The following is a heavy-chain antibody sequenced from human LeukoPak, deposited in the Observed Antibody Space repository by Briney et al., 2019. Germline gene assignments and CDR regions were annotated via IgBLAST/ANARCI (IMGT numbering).Heavy chain of an antibody. V-gene: IGHV3-7*01. Sequence: GGSLRLSCAASGFKFSYDWMTWVRQAPGKGLEWLANIKENGSEKYYVDSVKGRFTISRDNADNLVYLQMNSLRVEDTAVYYCARGWGEKGRCRGGTCNNPQFDYWGQGILVTVSS. CDR1: GFKFSYDW. CDR2: IKENGSEK. D-gene: IGHD2-15*01. CDR3: ARGWGEKGRCRGGTCNNPQFDY. J-gene: IGHJ4*02.